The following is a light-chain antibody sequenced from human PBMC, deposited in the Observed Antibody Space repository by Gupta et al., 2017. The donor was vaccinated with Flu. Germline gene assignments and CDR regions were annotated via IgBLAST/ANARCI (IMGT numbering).Light chain of an antibody. J-gene: IGLJ2*01. CDR1: SSDVGGYNY. Sequence: QSALTQPPSASGSPGQSVTISCTGTSSDVGGYNYVSWYQQHPGKAPKLMIYEVSKRPSGGPERFPGSKSGNTGSLAVSGLQAEDEDDYYCSSYAGSNNLVFGGGTKLTVL. V-gene: IGLV2-8*01. CDR3: SSYAGSNNLV. CDR2: EVS.